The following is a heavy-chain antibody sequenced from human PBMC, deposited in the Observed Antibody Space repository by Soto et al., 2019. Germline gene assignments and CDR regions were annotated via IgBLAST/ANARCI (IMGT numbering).Heavy chain of an antibody. CDR2: IIPIFGTA. CDR1: GGTFSSYA. D-gene: IGHD2-15*01. CDR3: ARVQSGSDYFMR. V-gene: IGHV1-69*06. Sequence: GASVKVSCKASGGTFSSYAISWVRQAPGQGLEWMGGIIPIFGTANYAQKFQGRATITADKSTSTAYMELSSLRSEDTAVYYCARVQSGSDYFMRWGQGXLVTVYS. J-gene: IGHJ1*01.